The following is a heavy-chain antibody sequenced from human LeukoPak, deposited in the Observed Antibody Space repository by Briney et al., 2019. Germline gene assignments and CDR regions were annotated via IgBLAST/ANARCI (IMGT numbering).Heavy chain of an antibody. V-gene: IGHV3-30*18. CDR2: ISYDGSNK. Sequence: GGSLRLSCAASGFTFSSYGMHWVRQAPGKGLEWVAPISYDGSNKYYADSVKGRFTISRDNSKNTLYLQMNSLRAEDTAVYYCAKDVSSSWYYYYGVDVWGKGTTVTVSS. J-gene: IGHJ6*04. CDR1: GFTFSSYG. D-gene: IGHD6-13*01. CDR3: AKDVSSSWYYYYGVDV.